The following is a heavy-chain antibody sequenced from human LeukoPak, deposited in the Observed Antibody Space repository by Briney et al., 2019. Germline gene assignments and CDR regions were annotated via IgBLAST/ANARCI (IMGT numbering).Heavy chain of an antibody. CDR1: GFTFSSYA. D-gene: IGHD4-23*01. CDR2: ISYDGSNK. CDR3: ARALNTTVVTVRYYYGMDV. V-gene: IGHV3-30-3*01. J-gene: IGHJ6*02. Sequence: GSLRLSCAASGFTFSSYAMHWVRQAPGKGLEWVAVISYDGSNKYYADSVKGRFTISRDNSKNMLYLQMNSLRAEDTAVYYCARALNTTVVTVRYYYGMDVWGQGTTVTVSS.